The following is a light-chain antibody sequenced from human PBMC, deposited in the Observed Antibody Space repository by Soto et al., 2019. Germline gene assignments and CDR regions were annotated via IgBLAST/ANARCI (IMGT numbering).Light chain of an antibody. CDR2: AAS. CDR3: QQSYSTPQT. J-gene: IGKJ1*01. Sequence: DIQMTQSPSSLSASVGDRVTITCRASQSISIYLNWYQQKPGKAPKLLIYAASSLQSGVPSSVSGSGSGTDFTLTISSLQPEEFATYYCQQSYSTPQTFGQGTKVEIK. CDR1: QSISIY. V-gene: IGKV1-39*01.